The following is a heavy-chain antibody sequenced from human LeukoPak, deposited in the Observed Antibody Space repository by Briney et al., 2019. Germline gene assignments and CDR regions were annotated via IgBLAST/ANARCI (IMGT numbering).Heavy chain of an antibody. Sequence: SETLSLTCTVSGGSISSYYWSWIRIRQPAGKGLEWIGRIHSSGNTNYNPSLRGRVTMSVDTSKNQFSLSLTSVTAADTAVYYCARTTAHWYFDLWGRGTLVSVSS. J-gene: IGHJ2*01. CDR3: ARTTAHWYFDL. CDR2: IHSSGNT. CDR1: GGSISSYY. D-gene: IGHD2-21*02. V-gene: IGHV4-4*07.